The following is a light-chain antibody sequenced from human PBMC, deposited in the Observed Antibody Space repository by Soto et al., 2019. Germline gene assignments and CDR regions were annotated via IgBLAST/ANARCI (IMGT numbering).Light chain of an antibody. CDR2: EVS. Sequence: LTQPPSVSGSPGQSVTISCTGTSSDVGSYNRVSWYQQPPGTAPKLMIYEVSNRPSGVPDRFSGSKSGNTASLTISGLQAEDEADYYCSSYTSSSTYVFGSGTKVTVL. J-gene: IGLJ1*01. V-gene: IGLV2-18*02. CDR1: SSDVGSYNR. CDR3: SSYTSSSTYV.